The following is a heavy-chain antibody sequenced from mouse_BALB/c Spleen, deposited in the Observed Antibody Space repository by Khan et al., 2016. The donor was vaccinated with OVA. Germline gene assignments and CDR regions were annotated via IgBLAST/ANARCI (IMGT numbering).Heavy chain of an antibody. CDR1: GYTFTSYG. V-gene: IGHV9-3-1*01. Sequence: QIQLVQSGPELKKPGETVKISCKASGYTFTSYGMNWVKQSPGKALKWMGWINTYTGEPTYADDFKGRFAFSLETSASTAYLQTNNLKNEDTATYFCARPPYFSYTLDYWGQGPSLTVSS. J-gene: IGHJ4*01. CDR2: INTYTGEP. D-gene: IGHD2-10*01. CDR3: ARPPYFSYTLDY.